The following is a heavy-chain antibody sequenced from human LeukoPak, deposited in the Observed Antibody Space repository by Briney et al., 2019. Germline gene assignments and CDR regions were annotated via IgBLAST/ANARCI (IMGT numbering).Heavy chain of an antibody. J-gene: IGHJ4*02. CDR1: EFVCSSHA. V-gene: IGHV3-21*04. D-gene: IGHD3-10*01. CDR2: ITSSSSDI. CDR3: AKGLWVGELFGGY. Sequence: GGSLRLSCVDSEFVCSSHAMIWARQAPGKGLEWISSITSSSSDIFSADSVRGRFTISRDNSKNTLYLQMNSLRAEDTAVYYCAKGLWVGELFGGYWGQGTLVTVSS.